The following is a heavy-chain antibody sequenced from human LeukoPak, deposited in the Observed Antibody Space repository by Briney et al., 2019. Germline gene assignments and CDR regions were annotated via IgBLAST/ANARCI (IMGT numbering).Heavy chain of an antibody. V-gene: IGHV3-23*01. Sequence: GGSLRLSCAASGFTFSSYAMSWVRQAPGKGLEWVSAISGSGGSTYYADSVKGRFTISRGNSKNTLYLQMNSLRAEDTAVYYCAKIPAAAGTRDYWGQGTLVTVSS. CDR1: GFTFSSYA. CDR2: ISGSGGST. D-gene: IGHD6-13*01. CDR3: AKIPAAAGTRDY. J-gene: IGHJ4*02.